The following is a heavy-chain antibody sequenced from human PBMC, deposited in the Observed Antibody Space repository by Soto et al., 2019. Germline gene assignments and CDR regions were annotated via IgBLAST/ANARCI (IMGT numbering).Heavy chain of an antibody. CDR2: ISGSGGST. CDR3: AKDRKYYDFWSPGMDV. V-gene: IGHV3-23*01. CDR1: GFTFSSYA. Sequence: EVQLLESGGGLVQPGGSLRLSCAASGFTFSSYAMSWVRQAPGKGLEWVSAISGSGGSTYYADSVKGRFTISRDNSKKTLYLQMNSLRAEDTAVYYCAKDRKYYDFWSPGMDVWGQGTTVTVSS. J-gene: IGHJ6*02. D-gene: IGHD3-3*01.